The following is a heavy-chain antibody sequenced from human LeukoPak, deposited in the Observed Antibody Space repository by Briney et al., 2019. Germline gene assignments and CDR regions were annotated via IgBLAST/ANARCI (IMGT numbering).Heavy chain of an antibody. Sequence: GGSLRLSCAASGFTFRSYAMGWVRQAPGKGLEWVSSISSSSSYIYYADSVKGRFTISRDNAKNSLYLQMNSLRAEDTAVYYCARESSTYYDILTGYYKSYYYYYMDVWGKGTTVTISS. CDR2: ISSSSSYI. V-gene: IGHV3-21*01. CDR3: ARESSTYYDILTGYYKSYYYYYMDV. CDR1: GFTFRSYA. J-gene: IGHJ6*03. D-gene: IGHD3-9*01.